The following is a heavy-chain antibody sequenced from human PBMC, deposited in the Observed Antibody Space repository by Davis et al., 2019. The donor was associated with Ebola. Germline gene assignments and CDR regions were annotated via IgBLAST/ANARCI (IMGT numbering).Heavy chain of an antibody. V-gene: IGHV4-34*01. J-gene: IGHJ4*02. CDR2: INHSGST. CDR1: GGSFSGYY. D-gene: IGHD6-19*01. Sequence: SETLSLTCAVYGGSFSGYYWSWIRQPPGKGLEWIGEINHSGSTNYNPSLKSRVTISVDTSKNQFSLKLSSVTAADTAVYYCARSSGWTRFDYWGQGTLVTVSS. CDR3: ARSSGWTRFDY.